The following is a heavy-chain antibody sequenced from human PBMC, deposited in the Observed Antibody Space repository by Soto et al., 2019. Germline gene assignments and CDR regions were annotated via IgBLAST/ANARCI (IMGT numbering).Heavy chain of an antibody. D-gene: IGHD2-15*01. Sequence: LETLSLTCTVSGASITTYYWSWILQPPGKGLEWIGYISYSGSTDYNPSLKSRVTISFDASKNQISLQVRSATAADAAVYYCARDLKEYCSDGKCNWFDPWGQGTLLTVSS. CDR1: GASITTYY. CDR2: ISYSGST. J-gene: IGHJ5*02. V-gene: IGHV4-59*01. CDR3: ARDLKEYCSDGKCNWFDP.